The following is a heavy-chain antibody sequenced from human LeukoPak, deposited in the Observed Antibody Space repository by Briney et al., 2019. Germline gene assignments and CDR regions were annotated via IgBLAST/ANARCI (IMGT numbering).Heavy chain of an antibody. CDR2: IDQGGSVR. CDR1: GFSFSTYW. CDR3: ARDPGSSSFDL. V-gene: IGHV3-7*01. D-gene: IGHD6-13*01. J-gene: IGHJ4*02. Sequence: GGSLRLSCAASGFSFSTYWMSWVRQTPEKGLEFVANIDQGGSVRNYMDSLKGRCTISRDNAKKSLYLEINSLRADDTAVYYCARDPGSSSFDLWGRGALVTVSS.